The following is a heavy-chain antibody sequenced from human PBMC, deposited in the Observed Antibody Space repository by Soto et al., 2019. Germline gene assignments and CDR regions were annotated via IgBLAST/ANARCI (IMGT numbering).Heavy chain of an antibody. CDR2: IIPILGIA. CDR3: ARDQRWPAKYYDY. CDR1: GGTFSSYT. V-gene: IGHV1-69*04. D-gene: IGHD6-19*01. Sequence: ASVKVSCKASGGTFSSYTISWVRQAPGQGLEWMGRIIPILGIANYAQKFQGRVTITADKSTSTAYMELSSLRSEDTAVYYCARDQRWPAKYYDYWGQGTLVTVSS. J-gene: IGHJ4*02.